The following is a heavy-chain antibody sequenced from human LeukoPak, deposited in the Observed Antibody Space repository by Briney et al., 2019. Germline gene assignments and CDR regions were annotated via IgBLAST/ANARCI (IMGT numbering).Heavy chain of an antibody. Sequence: GGSLRLSCAASGFTFSSYAMSWVRQAPGKGLEWVSAISGSGGSTYYADSVKGRFTISRDNPKNTLYLQMNSLRAEDTAVYYCAIAYSSLGYFDYWGQGTLVTVSS. CDR1: GFTFSSYA. CDR3: AIAYSSLGYFDY. CDR2: ISGSGGST. J-gene: IGHJ4*02. D-gene: IGHD6-13*01. V-gene: IGHV3-23*01.